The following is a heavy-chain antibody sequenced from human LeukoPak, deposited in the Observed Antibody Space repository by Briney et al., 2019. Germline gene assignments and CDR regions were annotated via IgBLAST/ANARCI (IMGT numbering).Heavy chain of an antibody. J-gene: IGHJ6*02. V-gene: IGHV1-69*01. CDR2: IIPIFGTA. Sequence: SVKVSCKASGGTFISYAISWVRQAPGQGLEWMGGIIPIFGTANYAQKFQGRVTITADESTSTAYMELSSLRSEDTAVYYCARGRYSSGCGMDVWGQGTTVTVSS. CDR1: GGTFISYA. CDR3: ARGRYSSGCGMDV. D-gene: IGHD6-19*01.